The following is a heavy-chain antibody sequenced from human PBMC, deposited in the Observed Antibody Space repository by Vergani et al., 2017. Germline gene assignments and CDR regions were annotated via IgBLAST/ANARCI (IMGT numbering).Heavy chain of an antibody. CDR2: INQSGST. Sequence: QVKLQQWGAGLLKPSETLSITCAVYGGSFSGYYWSWIRQPPGKGLEWIGEINQSGSTNYNPSLKRRVAISVDTSKHQCSLKLSSVTGADTAVYYCAGGFGSGWYEFFDYWGEGTLVTVSS. D-gene: IGHD6-19*01. CDR3: AGGFGSGWYEFFDY. J-gene: IGHJ4*02. V-gene: IGHV4-34*01. CDR1: GGSFSGYY.